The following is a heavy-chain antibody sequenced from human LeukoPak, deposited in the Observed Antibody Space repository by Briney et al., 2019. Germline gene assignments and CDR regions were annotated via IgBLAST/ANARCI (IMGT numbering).Heavy chain of an antibody. J-gene: IGHJ4*02. CDR1: GFTFSSYG. Sequence: PGGSLRLSCAASGFTFSSYGMHWVRQAPGKGLEWVAVISYDGSNKYYADSVKGRFTISRDNSKNTLYLQMNSLRAEDTAVYYCARDLEGFGELISYFDYWGQGTLVTVSS. CDR2: ISYDGSNK. CDR3: ARDLEGFGELISYFDY. D-gene: IGHD3-10*01. V-gene: IGHV3-30*03.